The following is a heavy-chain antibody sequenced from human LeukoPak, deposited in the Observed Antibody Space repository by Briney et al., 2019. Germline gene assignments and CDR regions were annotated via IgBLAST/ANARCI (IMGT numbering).Heavy chain of an antibody. CDR2: INHSGST. V-gene: IGHV4-39*07. D-gene: IGHD3-10*01. CDR1: GGSISSSSYY. CDR3: ARSGFGEHFDY. J-gene: IGHJ4*02. Sequence: SETLSLTCTVSGGSISSSSYYWGWIRQPPGKGLEWIGEINHSGSTNYNPSLKSRVTISVDTSKNQFSLKLSSVTAADTAVYYCARSGFGEHFDYWGQGTLVTVSS.